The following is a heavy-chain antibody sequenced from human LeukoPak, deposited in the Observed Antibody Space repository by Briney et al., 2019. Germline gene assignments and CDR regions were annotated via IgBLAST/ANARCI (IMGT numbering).Heavy chain of an antibody. V-gene: IGHV4-34*01. J-gene: IGHJ4*02. CDR3: ARGVPVLRYFDWLSHPAKNYALDY. CDR1: GGSFSGYY. Sequence: SETLSLTCAVYGGSFSGYYWSWIRQPPGKGLEWIGEINHSGSTNYNPSLKSRVTISVDTSKNQFSLKLGSVTAADTAVYYCARGVPVLRYFDWLSHPAKNYALDYWGQGTLVTVSS. CDR2: INHSGST. D-gene: IGHD3-9*01.